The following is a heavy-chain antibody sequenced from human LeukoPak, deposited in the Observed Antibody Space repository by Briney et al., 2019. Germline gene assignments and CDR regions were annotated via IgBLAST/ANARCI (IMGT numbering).Heavy chain of an antibody. CDR2: ISSSSTYI. Sequence: GGSLRLSCAASGFTFNIYSMNWVRQAPGKGLEWVSSISSSSTYIYYADPVKGRFTISRDDAKNSLYLQMNSLRAEDTAVYYCAREAIAAAAPYWGQGTLVTVSS. D-gene: IGHD6-13*01. J-gene: IGHJ4*02. CDR3: AREAIAAAAPY. V-gene: IGHV3-21*01. CDR1: GFTFNIYS.